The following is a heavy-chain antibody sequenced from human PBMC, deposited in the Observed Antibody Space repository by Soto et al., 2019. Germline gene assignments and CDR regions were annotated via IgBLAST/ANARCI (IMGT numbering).Heavy chain of an antibody. CDR1: GFTFSSYG. J-gene: IGHJ4*02. CDR3: ARAPMVRGVIITLDY. V-gene: IGHV3-33*01. D-gene: IGHD3-10*01. CDR2: MWYDGSNK. Sequence: PGGSLRLACAASGFTFSSYGMHWVRQAPGKGLEWVAVMWYDGSNKYYADSVKGRFTISRDNSKNTLYLQMNSLRAEDTAVYYCARAPMVRGVIITLDYWGQGTLVTVSS.